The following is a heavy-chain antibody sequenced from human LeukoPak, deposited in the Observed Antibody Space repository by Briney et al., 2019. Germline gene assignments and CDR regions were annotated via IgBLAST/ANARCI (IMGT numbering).Heavy chain of an antibody. J-gene: IGHJ4*02. V-gene: IGHV3-23*01. CDR1: GFTFSSYS. CDR2: ISGSGSGT. Sequence: GGSLRLSCAASGFTFSSYSMNWVRQAPGQGLEWVSSISGSGSGTYYADSVKGRFTISRDNSKNTLYLQMNSLRAEDTAVYYCAKVAYNWISFGPFDYWGQGTLVTVSS. D-gene: IGHD1-20*01. CDR3: AKVAYNWISFGPFDY.